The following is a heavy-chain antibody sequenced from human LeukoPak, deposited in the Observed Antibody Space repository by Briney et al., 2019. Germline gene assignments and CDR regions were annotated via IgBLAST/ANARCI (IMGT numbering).Heavy chain of an antibody. CDR3: VRYGPRNYFDY. J-gene: IGHJ4*02. CDR1: GLTFSNVW. CDR2: IKSKTDGGTT. Sequence: GGSLRLFCAASGLTFSNVWMSWVRQAPGKGLEWVGRIKSKTDGGTTDYAAPVKGRFTISTDDSKNTLHLQMNSLKTEDTAVYYCVRYGPRNYFDYWGQGTLATVSS. V-gene: IGHV3-15*01. D-gene: IGHD4-17*01.